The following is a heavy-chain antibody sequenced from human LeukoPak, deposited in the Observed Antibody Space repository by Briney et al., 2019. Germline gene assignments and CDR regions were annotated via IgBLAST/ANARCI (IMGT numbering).Heavy chain of an antibody. CDR3: ARDSYYDSSGYYYPLFDY. J-gene: IGHJ4*02. D-gene: IGHD3-22*01. CDR1: GFTFSSYS. V-gene: IGHV3-21*01. CDR2: ISSSSSYI. Sequence: GGSLRLSCAASGFTFSSYSMNWVRQVPGKGLEWVSSISSSSSYIYYADSVKGRFTISRDNAKNSLYLQMNSLRAEDTAVYYCARDSYYDSSGYYYPLFDYWGQGTLVTVSS.